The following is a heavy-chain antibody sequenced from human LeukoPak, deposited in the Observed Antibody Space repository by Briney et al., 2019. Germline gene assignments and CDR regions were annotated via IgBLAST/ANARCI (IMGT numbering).Heavy chain of an antibody. J-gene: IGHJ4*02. CDR2: ISHSGYDI. CDR1: GFPFGRYS. CDR3: TNHFACGSTTCPFFDD. V-gene: IGHV3-21*01. D-gene: IGHD2-2*01. Sequence: GGSVSLSCVASGFPFGRYSMIWVRQAPGRGLEWVSSISHSGYDIYYAAPVKGRFTISRDNAKHSLSLQMNNLRVEDTAVYYCTNHFACGSTTCPFFDDWGQGTLVTVSS.